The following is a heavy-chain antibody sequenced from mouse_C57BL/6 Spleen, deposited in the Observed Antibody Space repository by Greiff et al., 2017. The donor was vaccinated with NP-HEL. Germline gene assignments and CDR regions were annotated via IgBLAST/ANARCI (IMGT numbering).Heavy chain of an antibody. Sequence: VQLQQSGAELARPGASVKLSCKASGYTFTSYGISWVKQRTGQGLEWIGEIYPRSGNTYYNEKFKGKATLTADKSSSTAYMELRSLTSEDSAVYFCARLNYSNYAAYWGQGTLVTVSA. CDR3: ARLNYSNYAAY. D-gene: IGHD2-5*01. V-gene: IGHV1-81*01. CDR1: GYTFTSYG. J-gene: IGHJ3*01. CDR2: IYPRSGNT.